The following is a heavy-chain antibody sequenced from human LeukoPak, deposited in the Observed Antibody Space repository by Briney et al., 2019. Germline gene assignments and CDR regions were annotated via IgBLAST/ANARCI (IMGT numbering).Heavy chain of an antibody. CDR3: ARASGSYGDIDAFGI. CDR2: IYYSGST. CDR1: GGSISSYY. V-gene: IGHV4-59*01. D-gene: IGHD1-26*01. J-gene: IGHJ3*02. Sequence: SETLSLTCTVSGGSISSYYWSWIRQPPGKGLEWIGYIYYSGSTNYNPSLKSRVTISADTSKNQFSLKLSSVTAADTAVYYCARASGSYGDIDAFGIWGQGTMVTVSS.